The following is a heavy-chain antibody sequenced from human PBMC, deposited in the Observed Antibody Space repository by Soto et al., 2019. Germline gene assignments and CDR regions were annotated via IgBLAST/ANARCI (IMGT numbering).Heavy chain of an antibody. CDR1: GYSISSGYY. CDR2: IYHSGST. J-gene: IGHJ4*02. V-gene: IGHV4-38-2*01. D-gene: IGHD3-3*01. CDR3: ARAGRITIFGVVISSGYFDY. Sequence: SETLSLTCAVSGYSISSGYYWGWIRQPPGKGLEWIGSIYHSGSTYYNPSLKSRVTISVGTSKNQFSLKLSSVTAADTAVYYCARAGRITIFGVVISSGYFDYWGQGTLVTVSS.